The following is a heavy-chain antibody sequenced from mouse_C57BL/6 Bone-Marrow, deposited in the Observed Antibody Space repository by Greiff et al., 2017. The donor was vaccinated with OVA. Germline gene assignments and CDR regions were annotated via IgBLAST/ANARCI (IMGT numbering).Heavy chain of an antibody. Sequence: VQLQQSGAELVRPGASVKLSCTASGFTITDDYMHWVKQRPEQGLEWIGWIDPENGDTKYASKFKGKATMTADTSSNTAYLQLSSLTSEDTSVYYCTSYGNFDYWGQGTTLTVSS. CDR3: TSYGNFDY. V-gene: IGHV14-4*01. J-gene: IGHJ2*01. D-gene: IGHD2-1*01. CDR2: IDPENGDT. CDR1: GFTITDDY.